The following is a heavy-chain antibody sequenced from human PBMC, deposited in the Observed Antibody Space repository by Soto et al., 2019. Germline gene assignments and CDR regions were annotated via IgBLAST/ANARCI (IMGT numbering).Heavy chain of an antibody. CDR3: ARDKVGCNWFDP. CDR1: GGTFSSYA. D-gene: IGHD1-26*01. CDR2: IIPIFGTA. V-gene: IGHV1-69*06. J-gene: IGHJ5*02. Sequence: SVKVSCKASGGTFSSYAISWVRQAPGQGLEWMGGIIPIFGTANYAQKFQGRVTITAGKSTSTAYMELSSLRSEDTAVYYCARDKVGCNWFDPWGQGTLVTVSS.